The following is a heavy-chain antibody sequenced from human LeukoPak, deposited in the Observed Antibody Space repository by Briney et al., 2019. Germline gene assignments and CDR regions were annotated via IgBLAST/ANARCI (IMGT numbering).Heavy chain of an antibody. CDR1: GGSISSYY. CDR3: ARDSSGWLNFDI. D-gene: IGHD6-19*01. V-gene: IGHV4-59*12. J-gene: IGHJ3*02. Sequence: SGTLSLTCTVSGGSISSYYWSWIRQPPGKGLEWMGYMYYSGSTNYNPSLKSRVTISVDTSKNQFSLKLSSVTAADTAVYYCARDSSGWLNFDIWGQGTMVTVSS. CDR2: MYYSGST.